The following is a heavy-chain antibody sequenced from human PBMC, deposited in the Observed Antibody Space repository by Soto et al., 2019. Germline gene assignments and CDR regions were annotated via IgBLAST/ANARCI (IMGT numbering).Heavy chain of an antibody. CDR3: AKGHDSSGYSYFDY. J-gene: IGHJ4*02. D-gene: IGHD3-22*01. CDR1: GFTFSTFA. CDR2: ISYDESNK. Sequence: QVQLVESGGGVVQPGRSLRPSWAPPGFTFSTFASHGVRQVPGKGLAWVAFISYDESNKYYADSLKGRFTISRDNSKNTLYQQMNSLRAEDTAVYYCAKGHDSSGYSYFDYWGQGTLVTVSS. V-gene: IGHV3-30*18.